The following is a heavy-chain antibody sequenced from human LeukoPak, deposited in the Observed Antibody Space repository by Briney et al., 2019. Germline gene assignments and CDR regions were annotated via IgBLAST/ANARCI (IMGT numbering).Heavy chain of an antibody. V-gene: IGHV4-34*01. CDR2: INHSGST. J-gene: IGHJ4*02. D-gene: IGHD2-15*01. Sequence: SETLSLTCAVYGGSFSGYYWSWIRQPPGKGLEWIGEINHSGSTNYNPSLKSRVTISVDTSRNQFSLKLSSVTAADTAVYYCARRGWTDTPFDYWGQGTLVTVSS. CDR1: GGSFSGYY. CDR3: ARRGWTDTPFDY.